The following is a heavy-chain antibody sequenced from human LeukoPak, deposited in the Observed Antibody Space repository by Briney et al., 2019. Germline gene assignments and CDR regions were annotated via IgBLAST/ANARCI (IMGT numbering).Heavy chain of an antibody. CDR2: IYYTGRT. D-gene: IGHD2-21*02. V-gene: IGHV4-39*07. CDR3: ARDDGRGVVTPY. CDR1: GGSISGTDYY. J-gene: IGHJ4*02. Sequence: SETLSLTCTVSGGSISGTDYYWGWIRQPPGRGLEWIGSIYYTGRTHYNPSLKSRVIISVDTTKNQFSLRVISVTAADTAVYHCARDDGRGVVTPYWGQGTLVTVSS.